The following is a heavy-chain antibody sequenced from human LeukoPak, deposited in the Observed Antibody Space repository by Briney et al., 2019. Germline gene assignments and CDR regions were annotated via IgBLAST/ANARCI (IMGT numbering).Heavy chain of an antibody. J-gene: IGHJ4*02. CDR3: TKMSYYGSGSLDF. Sequence: GGSLRLSCAVSGFTFNNYGMSWVRQAPGKGLEWVSVISDNAGSTYYADSGKGRFTISRDNSKNTLYLQMNSLRAEDTAIYYCTKMSYYGSGSLDFWGQGTLVTVSS. V-gene: IGHV3-23*01. CDR2: ISDNAGST. CDR1: GFTFNNYG. D-gene: IGHD3-10*01.